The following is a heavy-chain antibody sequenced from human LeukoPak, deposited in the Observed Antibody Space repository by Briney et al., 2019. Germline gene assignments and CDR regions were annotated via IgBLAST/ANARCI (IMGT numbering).Heavy chain of an antibody. D-gene: IGHD1-26*01. V-gene: IGHV3-30-3*01. CDR3: ARAYSGSFYEAFDF. CDR1: RFTFSTHG. CDR2: ISYHGSNK. Sequence: SLKISCAASRFTFSTHGMHWVRQAPGKGLEWVAVISYHGSNKHYADSVKGRFTISRDNSKNSLYLQMHSLRPEDTAVYYCARAYSGSFYEAFDFWGQGTMVTVSS. J-gene: IGHJ3*01.